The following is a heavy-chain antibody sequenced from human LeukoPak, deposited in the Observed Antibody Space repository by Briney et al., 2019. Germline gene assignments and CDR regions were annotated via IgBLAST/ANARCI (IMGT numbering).Heavy chain of an antibody. CDR1: GLTFSSYS. Sequence: PGGSLRLSCAASGLTFSSYSMNWVRQAPGKGLEWIGYIYYSGSTNYNPSLKSRVTISVDTSKNQFSLKLSSVTAADTAVYYCARDGSYYGSDAFDIWGQGTMVTVSS. D-gene: IGHD1-26*01. CDR3: ARDGSYYGSDAFDI. V-gene: IGHV4-59*01. CDR2: IYYSGST. J-gene: IGHJ3*02.